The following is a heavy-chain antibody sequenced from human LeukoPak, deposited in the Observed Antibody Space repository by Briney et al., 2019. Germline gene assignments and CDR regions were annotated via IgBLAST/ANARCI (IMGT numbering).Heavy chain of an antibody. Sequence: SETLSLTCAVYGGSISSYYWSWIRQPPGKGLEWIGYIYYSGSTNYNPSLKSRVTISVDTSKNQFSLKLSSVTAADTAVYYCARDGDALRYFDLWGRGTLVTVSS. CDR3: ARDGDALRYFDL. V-gene: IGHV4-59*01. J-gene: IGHJ2*01. CDR1: GGSISSYY. D-gene: IGHD3-16*01. CDR2: IYYSGST.